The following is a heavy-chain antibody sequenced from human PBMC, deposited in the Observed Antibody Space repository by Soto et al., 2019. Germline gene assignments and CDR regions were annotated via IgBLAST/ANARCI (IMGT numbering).Heavy chain of an antibody. J-gene: IGHJ5*02. CDR2: IKSKTDGGTT. CDR3: TTEWYYYGSGFDP. D-gene: IGHD3-10*01. CDR1: GFTFSNAW. V-gene: IGHV3-15*01. Sequence: EVQLVESGGGLVKPGGSLRLSCAASGFTFSNAWMSWVRQAPGKGLEWVGRIKSKTDGGTTDYAAPVKGRFTISRDDSKNTLYLQMTSLNTEDTAVYYCTTEWYYYGSGFDPWGQGTLVTVSS.